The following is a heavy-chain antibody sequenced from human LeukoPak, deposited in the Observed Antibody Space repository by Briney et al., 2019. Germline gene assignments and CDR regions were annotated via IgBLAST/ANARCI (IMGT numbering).Heavy chain of an antibody. D-gene: IGHD3-10*01. Sequence: GGSLRLSCAASGFTFSSHWMSWVRQAPGKGLEWVANIKQDGSEKYYVDSVKGRFTISRDNAKNSLYLQMNSLRAEDTAVYYCARRELLDYWGQGTLVTVSS. J-gene: IGHJ4*02. CDR2: IKQDGSEK. CDR3: ARRELLDY. V-gene: IGHV3-7*01. CDR1: GFTFSSHW.